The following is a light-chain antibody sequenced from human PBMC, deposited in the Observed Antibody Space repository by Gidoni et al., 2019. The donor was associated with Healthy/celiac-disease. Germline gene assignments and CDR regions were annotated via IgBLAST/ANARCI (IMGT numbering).Light chain of an antibody. CDR1: QSITSY. CDR2: AAS. CDR3: QQSYSTPIT. V-gene: IGKV1-39*01. J-gene: IGKJ5*01. Sequence: DIQMTQSPSSLYASVGDRVTITCRASQSITSYLNWYQQKPGKAPKPLIYAASSLQSGVPSRFSGSGSGTDFTLTISSLQPEDFATYYCQQSYSTPITFGQGTRLEIK.